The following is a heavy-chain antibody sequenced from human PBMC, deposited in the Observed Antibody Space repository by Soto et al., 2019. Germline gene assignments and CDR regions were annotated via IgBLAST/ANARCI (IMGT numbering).Heavy chain of an antibody. D-gene: IGHD3-10*01. CDR1: GGPLSSGGYY. Sequence: SETLSLTCAVSGGPLSSGGYYWSWIRQHPGKGLEWIGYIYYSGSTYYNPSLKSRVTISVDTSKNQFSLKLSSVTAADTAVYYCARLTSGHVYFDYWGQGTLVTVSS. CDR2: IYYSGST. CDR3: ARLTSGHVYFDY. V-gene: IGHV4-31*11. J-gene: IGHJ4*02.